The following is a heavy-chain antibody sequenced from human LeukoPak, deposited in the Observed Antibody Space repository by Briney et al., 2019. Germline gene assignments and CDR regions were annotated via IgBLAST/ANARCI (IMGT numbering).Heavy chain of an antibody. Sequence: GGSLRLSCAASGFTFSNAWMGWVRQAPGKGLEWVGRIKSKTDGGTTDYAAPVKGRFTISRDDSKNTLYLQMNSLKTEDTAVYYCTTAIRRYCSGGSCYSDWGQGTLVTVSS. CDR2: IKSKTDGGTT. J-gene: IGHJ4*02. CDR3: TTAIRRYCSGGSCYSD. V-gene: IGHV3-15*01. D-gene: IGHD2-15*01. CDR1: GFTFSNAW.